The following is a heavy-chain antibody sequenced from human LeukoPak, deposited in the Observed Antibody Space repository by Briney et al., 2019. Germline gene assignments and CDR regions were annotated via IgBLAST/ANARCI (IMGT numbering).Heavy chain of an antibody. V-gene: IGHV3-21*01. CDR1: GFTFSSYG. D-gene: IGHD5-24*01. CDR2: ISSSSSYI. J-gene: IGHJ3*02. CDR3: ARDLGDQRWLRGDAFDI. Sequence: KSGGSLRLSCAASGFTFSSYGMSWVRQAPGKGLEWVSSISSSSSYIYYADSVKGRFTISRDNAKNSLYLQMNSLRAEDTAVYYCARDLGDQRWLRGDAFDIWGQGTMVTVSS.